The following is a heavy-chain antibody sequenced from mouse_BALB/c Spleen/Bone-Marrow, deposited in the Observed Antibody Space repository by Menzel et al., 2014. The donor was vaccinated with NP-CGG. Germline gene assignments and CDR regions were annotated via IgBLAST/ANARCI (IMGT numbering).Heavy chain of an antibody. Sequence: EVKLVDSGTVLARPGASVKMSCKASGYTFTSYWMHWVKQRPGQGLEWIGAIYPGNSDTSYNQKFKGKAKLTAVTSTSTAYMELSSLTNEDSAVYYCTRVITAVLATRATDYWGQGSSVTVSS. CDR3: TRVITAVLATRATDY. J-gene: IGHJ4*01. V-gene: IGHV1-5*01. D-gene: IGHD1-1*01. CDR2: IYPGNSDT. CDR1: GYTFTSYW.